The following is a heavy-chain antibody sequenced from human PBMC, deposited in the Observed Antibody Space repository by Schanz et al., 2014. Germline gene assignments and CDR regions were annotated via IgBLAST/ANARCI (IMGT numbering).Heavy chain of an antibody. Sequence: EVHLLESGGGLVQPGGSLRLSCAASGFSFGTYAMSWVRQAPGKGLLWVSAINTGVNTYYADSVRGRFTMSRDNSKNTLYLQMNSLRAGDAAVYYCAKTLFPGGTQTFGNWGRGTLVTVSS. CDR1: GFSFGTYA. V-gene: IGHV3-23*01. D-gene: IGHD2-8*02. CDR2: INTGVNT. J-gene: IGHJ4*02. CDR3: AKTLFPGGTQTFGN.